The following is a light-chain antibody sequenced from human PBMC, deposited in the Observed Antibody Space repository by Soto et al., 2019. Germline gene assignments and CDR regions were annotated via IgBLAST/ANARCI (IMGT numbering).Light chain of an antibody. J-gene: IGLJ3*02. V-gene: IGLV2-8*01. Sequence: QSALTQPPSASGSPGQSVTISCTGTSSDVGGYNYVSWYQQHPGKAPKLMIYEVSKRPSGVPDRFSGSKFGNTASLTVSGLQAEDEADYYCSSYAGSNNWVFGGGTQLTVL. CDR2: EVS. CDR1: SSDVGGYNY. CDR3: SSYAGSNNWV.